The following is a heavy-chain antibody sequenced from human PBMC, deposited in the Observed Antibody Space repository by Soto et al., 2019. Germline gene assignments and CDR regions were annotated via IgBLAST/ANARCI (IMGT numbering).Heavy chain of an antibody. D-gene: IGHD4-17*01. J-gene: IGHJ5*02. CDR3: AREGVYGDANWFDP. V-gene: IGHV4-31*03. CDR1: GGSISGGGYY. Sequence: QVQLQESGPGLVKPSQTLSLTCTVSGGSISGGGYYWSWIRQHPGQGLEWIGYIYYSGSTYYNPSLKSRITISVDTSKNQFSLKLSSVTAADTAVYYCAREGVYGDANWFDPWGQGTLVTVSP. CDR2: IYYSGST.